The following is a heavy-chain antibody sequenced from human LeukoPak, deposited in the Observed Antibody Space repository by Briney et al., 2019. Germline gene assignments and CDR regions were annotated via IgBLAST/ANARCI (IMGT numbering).Heavy chain of an antibody. D-gene: IGHD4-17*01. Sequence: PSETLSLTCTVSGGSISSGDYYWSWIRQPPGKGLEWIGYIYYSGSTYYNPSLKSRVTISVDTSKNQFSLKLSSVTAADTAVYYCARFPEYDHGDPIDYFDYWGQGTPVTVSS. CDR1: GGSISSGDYY. CDR3: ARFPEYDHGDPIDYFDY. V-gene: IGHV4-30-4*01. J-gene: IGHJ4*02. CDR2: IYYSGST.